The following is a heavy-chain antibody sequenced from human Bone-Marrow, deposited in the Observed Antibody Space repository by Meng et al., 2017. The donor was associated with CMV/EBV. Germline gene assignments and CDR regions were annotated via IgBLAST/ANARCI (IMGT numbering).Heavy chain of an antibody. Sequence: GSLRLSCTVSGGSISSSSYYWGWIRQPPGKGLEWIGSIYYSGSTYYNPSLKSRVTISVDTSKNQFSLKLSSVTAADTSVYYCARRDSNYLNWFDPWGQETLVTVSS. CDR2: IYYSGST. J-gene: IGHJ5*02. CDR3: ARRDSNYLNWFDP. CDR1: GGSISSSSYY. D-gene: IGHD4-11*01. V-gene: IGHV4-39*01.